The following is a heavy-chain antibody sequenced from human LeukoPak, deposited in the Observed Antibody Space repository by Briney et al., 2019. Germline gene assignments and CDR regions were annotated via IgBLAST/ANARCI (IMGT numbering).Heavy chain of an antibody. J-gene: IGHJ5*02. CDR1: GGTFTSYA. V-gene: IGHV1-69*01. CDR3: ARDRVHTRGYCSSTSCYPFYWFDP. D-gene: IGHD2-2*01. CDR2: IIPIFGTA. Sequence: SVKVSCKASGGTFTSYAISWVRQAPGQGLEWMGGIIPIFGTANYAQKFQGRVTITADESTSTAYMELSSLRSEDTAVYYCARDRVHTRGYCSSTSCYPFYWFDPWGQGTLVTVSS.